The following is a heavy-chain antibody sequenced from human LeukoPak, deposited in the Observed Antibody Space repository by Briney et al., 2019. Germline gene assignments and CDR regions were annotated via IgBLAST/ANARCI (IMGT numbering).Heavy chain of an antibody. J-gene: IGHJ4*02. CDR2: IKQDGSEK. Sequence: GGSLRLSCAASRFTFSIYRMSWVRQAPENGLEWVANIKQDGSEKYYVDSVKGRFTISRDNANNSLYLQMNSLRAEDTAVYYCARGGDYLDFWGQGTLVTVSS. CDR1: RFTFSIYR. CDR3: ARGGDYLDF. V-gene: IGHV3-7*03.